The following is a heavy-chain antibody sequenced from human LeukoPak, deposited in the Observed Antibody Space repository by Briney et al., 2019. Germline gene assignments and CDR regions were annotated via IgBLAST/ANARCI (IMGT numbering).Heavy chain of an antibody. CDR1: GGSISSGNYY. CDR3: ASHQYGSGSYYHDY. CDR2: ISTTGST. J-gene: IGHJ4*02. D-gene: IGHD3-10*01. Sequence: SQTLSLTCTVSGGSISSGNYYWSWIRQPAGKGLEWIGRISTTGSTSYRPSLKSRVIISIDTSKNQFSLRLSSATAADTAVYYCASHQYGSGSYYHDYWGQGALVTVSS. V-gene: IGHV4-61*02.